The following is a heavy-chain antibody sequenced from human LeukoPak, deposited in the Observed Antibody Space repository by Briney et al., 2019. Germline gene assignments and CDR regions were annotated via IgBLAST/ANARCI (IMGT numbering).Heavy chain of an antibody. V-gene: IGHV4-4*07. CDR3: CGSGWFAGPFGY. D-gene: IGHD6-19*01. CDR1: GDSITTYY. Sequence: PSETLSLTCTVSGDSITTYYWSWIRQPAGKGLEWIGRMYISGETNYNPSLKSRVTVSLDTSKNHFSLRLNSVTAADTAVYYCCGSGWFAGPFGYWGQGALVTVSP. J-gene: IGHJ4*02. CDR2: MYISGET.